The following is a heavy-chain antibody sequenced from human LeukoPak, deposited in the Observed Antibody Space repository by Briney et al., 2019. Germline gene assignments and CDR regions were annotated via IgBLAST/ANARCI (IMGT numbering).Heavy chain of an antibody. CDR3: ARGEHCSSTSCSLDY. CDR1: GFIFSSYA. CDR2: IRGSDGST. J-gene: IGHJ4*02. Sequence: GGSLRLSCAASGFIFSSYAMSWVRQAPGKGLEWVSSIRGSDGSTYYADSVKGRFTISRDISKSTLYLQMNSLRAEDTAVYYCARGEHCSSTSCSLDYWGQGTLVTVSS. V-gene: IGHV3-23*01. D-gene: IGHD2-2*01.